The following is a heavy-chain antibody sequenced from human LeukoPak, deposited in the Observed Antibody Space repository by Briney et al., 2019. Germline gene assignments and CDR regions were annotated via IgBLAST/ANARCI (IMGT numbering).Heavy chain of an antibody. CDR2: IYSGGST. V-gene: IGHV3-53*01. Sequence: GGSLRLSCAASGGTVSSSYMSWVRQAPGKGLEWVSVIYSGGSTYYADSVKGRFTISRDNSKNTLYLQMNSLRAADTAVYYCAKDSSVAGHYYYGMDVWGQGTTVTVSS. CDR3: AKDSSVAGHYYYGMDV. CDR1: GGTVSSSY. D-gene: IGHD6-19*01. J-gene: IGHJ6*02.